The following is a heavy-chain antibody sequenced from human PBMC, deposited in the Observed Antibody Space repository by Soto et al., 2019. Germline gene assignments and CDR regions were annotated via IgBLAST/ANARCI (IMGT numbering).Heavy chain of an antibody. V-gene: IGHV3-21*06. Sequence: EVQLVESGGGLVKPGGSLRLSCAASGFTFGTYTMNWVRQAPGKGLEWVSSIGTTSSYIYYADSVRGRFTTARDNARDSLYLQMSSLRAGDTAVYYCARVMCGDCSTYYYYSMDVWGEGTTVTVSS. CDR1: GFTFGTYT. D-gene: IGHD2-21*02. CDR3: ARVMCGDCSTYYYYSMDV. J-gene: IGHJ6*03. CDR2: IGTTSSYI.